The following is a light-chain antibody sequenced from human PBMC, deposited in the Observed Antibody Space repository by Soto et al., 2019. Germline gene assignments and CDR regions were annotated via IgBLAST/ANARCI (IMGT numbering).Light chain of an antibody. J-gene: IGKJ1*01. CDR1: QSLVYSDGNTY. CDR2: QIS. V-gene: IGKV2-24*01. Sequence: DVVLTQTPLSSPVTLGQPASISCRSSQSLVYSDGNTYLRWLQQRPGQPPRLLIYQISNRFSGVPDRFSGSGAGTDFTLKISRVEAEDVGVYYCMQFAHFPRTFGQGTKLVI. CDR3: MQFAHFPRT.